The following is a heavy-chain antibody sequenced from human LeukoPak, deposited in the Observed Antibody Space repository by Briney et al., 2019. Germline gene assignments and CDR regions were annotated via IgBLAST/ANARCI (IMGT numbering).Heavy chain of an antibody. CDR3: ARQLSTITIFDY. CDR2: ISYDGSNK. D-gene: IGHD3-3*01. V-gene: IGHV3-30-3*01. J-gene: IGHJ4*02. CDR1: GFTFSSYA. Sequence: GRSLRFSCAASGFTFSSYAMHWVRQAPGKGLEWVAVISYDGSNKYYADSVKGRFTISRDNSKNTLYLQMNSLRAEDTAVYYCARQLSTITIFDYWGQGTLVTVSS.